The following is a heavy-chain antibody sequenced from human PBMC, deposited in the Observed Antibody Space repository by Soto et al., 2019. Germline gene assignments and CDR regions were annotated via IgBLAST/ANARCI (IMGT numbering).Heavy chain of an antibody. CDR2: ISAYNGNT. CDR3: ARGGVQQQLVPDAFDI. CDR1: GYTFTSYG. J-gene: IGHJ3*02. D-gene: IGHD6-13*01. V-gene: IGHV1-18*01. Sequence: QVQLVQSGAEVKKPGASVKVSCKASGYTFTSYGISWVRQAPGQGLEWMGWISAYNGNTNYAQKLQGRVTMTTDTSTRTAYMEVRSLRFDDTAVYYCARGGVQQQLVPDAFDIWGQGTMVTVSS.